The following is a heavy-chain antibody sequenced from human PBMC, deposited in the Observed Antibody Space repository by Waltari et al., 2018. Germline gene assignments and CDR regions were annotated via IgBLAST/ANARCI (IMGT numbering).Heavy chain of an antibody. Sequence: QVQLQESGPGLVKPSETLSLTCPVSGYSISSGYYWGWIRQPPGKGLEWIGSIYHSGSTYYNPSLKSRVTISVDTSKNQFSLKLSSVTAADTAVYYCATSGSLEFDPWGQGTLVTVSS. V-gene: IGHV4-38-2*01. D-gene: IGHD1-26*01. CDR2: IYHSGST. CDR1: GYSISSGYY. J-gene: IGHJ5*02. CDR3: ATSGSLEFDP.